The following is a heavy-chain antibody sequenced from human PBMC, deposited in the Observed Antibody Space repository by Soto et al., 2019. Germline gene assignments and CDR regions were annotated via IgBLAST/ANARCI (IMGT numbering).Heavy chain of an antibody. J-gene: IGHJ6*03. CDR3: ARGTPEVLLWFGELSSCYMDV. D-gene: IGHD3-10*01. CDR1: GGSISSGGYY. Sequence: SETLSLTCTVSGGSISSGGYYWSWIRQHPGKGLEWIGYIYYSGSTYYNPSLKSRVTISVDPSKNQFSLKLSSVTAADTAVYYCARGTPEVLLWFGELSSCYMDVWAKGPRSPSP. CDR2: IYYSGST. V-gene: IGHV4-31*03.